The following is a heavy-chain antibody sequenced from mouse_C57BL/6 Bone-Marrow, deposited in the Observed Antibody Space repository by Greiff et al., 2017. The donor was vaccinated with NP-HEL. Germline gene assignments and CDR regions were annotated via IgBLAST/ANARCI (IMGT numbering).Heavy chain of an antibody. CDR3: ARDYYGSSAPFAY. J-gene: IGHJ3*01. CDR2: ISSGSSTI. CDR1: GFTFSDYG. Sequence: EVKVVESGGGLVKPGGSLKLSCAASGFTFSDYGMHWVCQAPEKGLEWVAYISSGSSTIYYADTVKGRFTISRDNAKNTLFLQMTSLRSEDTAMYYCARDYYGSSAPFAYWGQGTLVTVSA. V-gene: IGHV5-17*01. D-gene: IGHD1-1*01.